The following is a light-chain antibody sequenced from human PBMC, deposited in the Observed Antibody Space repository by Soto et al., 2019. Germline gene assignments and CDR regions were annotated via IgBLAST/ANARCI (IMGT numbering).Light chain of an antibody. CDR2: GAS. J-gene: IGKJ3*01. CDR3: QQYSSSPPEFT. Sequence: EIVLTQSPGTLSVSPGERVTLSCRASQSVNSNYLAWYQQRPGQDPRLLIFGASYRATGIPDRFSGSGSGTDFTLTISRLEPEDFAVYYCQQYSSSPPEFTFGPGTKVDSK. CDR1: QSVNSNY. V-gene: IGKV3-20*01.